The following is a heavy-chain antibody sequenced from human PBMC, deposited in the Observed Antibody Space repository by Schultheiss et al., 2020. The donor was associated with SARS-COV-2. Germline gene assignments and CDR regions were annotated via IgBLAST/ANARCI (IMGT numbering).Heavy chain of an antibody. CDR1: GGSISSSSYY. J-gene: IGHJ6*02. V-gene: IGHV4-30-4*08. Sequence: SETLSLTCTVSGGSISSSSYYWGWIRQPPGKGLEWIGYIYYSGSTYYNPSLKSRVTISVDTSKNQFSLELTSVTAADTAVYYCARKGASYYYHYGMDVWGQGTTVTVSS. CDR2: IYYSGST. CDR3: ARKGASYYYHYGMDV.